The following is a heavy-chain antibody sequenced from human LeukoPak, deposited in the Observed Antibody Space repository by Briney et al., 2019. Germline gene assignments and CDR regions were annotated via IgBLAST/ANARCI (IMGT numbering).Heavy chain of an antibody. CDR3: ARALWFGETFPAY. CDR2: ISSSSSTI. V-gene: IGHV3-48*01. Sequence: GGSLRLSCAASGLTISSYSMNWVRQAPGKGLQWVSYISSSSSTIYYADSVKGRFTISRDNAKNLLYLQMNSLRAEDTAVYYCARALWFGETFPAYWGQGTLVTVSS. D-gene: IGHD3-10*01. J-gene: IGHJ4*02. CDR1: GLTISSYS.